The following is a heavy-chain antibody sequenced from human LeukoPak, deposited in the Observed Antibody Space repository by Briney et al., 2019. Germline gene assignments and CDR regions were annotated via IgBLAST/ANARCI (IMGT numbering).Heavy chain of an antibody. J-gene: IGHJ5*02. V-gene: IGHV4-34*01. Sequence: SETLSLTCVVSGGALTGFYWSWIRQSPVRGLEWIGEINPSGSTIYYPSLKSRVNMSVDTTEKSFSLKLSSVTAADTAIYFCAKKRITMIRGAPFDPWGQGTPVAVSS. CDR2: INPSGST. D-gene: IGHD3-10*01. CDR3: AKKRITMIRGAPFDP. CDR1: GGALTGFY.